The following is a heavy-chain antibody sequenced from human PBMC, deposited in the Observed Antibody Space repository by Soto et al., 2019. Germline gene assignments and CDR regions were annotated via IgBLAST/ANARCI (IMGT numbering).Heavy chain of an antibody. Sequence: PVGSLRLSWAASGFTFRSYEMNWVRQAPGKGLEWVSYISSSGSTIYYADSVKGRFTISRDNAKNSLYLQMNSLRAEDTAVYYCARLRAPGFDPWGQGTLVTVSS. D-gene: IGHD3-10*01. CDR3: ARLRAPGFDP. V-gene: IGHV3-48*03. CDR2: ISSSGSTI. CDR1: GFTFRSYE. J-gene: IGHJ5*02.